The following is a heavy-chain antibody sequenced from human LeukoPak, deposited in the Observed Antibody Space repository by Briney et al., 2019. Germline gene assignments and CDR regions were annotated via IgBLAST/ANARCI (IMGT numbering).Heavy chain of an antibody. V-gene: IGHV1-69*13. D-gene: IGHD4-11*01. CDR3: ARWDDYSNPR. CDR2: IIPIFGTA. J-gene: IGHJ4*02. CDR1: GGTFSSYA. Sequence: ASVKVSCKASGGTFSSYAISWVRQAPGQGLEWMGGIIPIFGTANYAQKFQGRVTITADESTSTAYMELSSLRSEGTAVYYCARWDDYSNPRWGQGTLVTVSS.